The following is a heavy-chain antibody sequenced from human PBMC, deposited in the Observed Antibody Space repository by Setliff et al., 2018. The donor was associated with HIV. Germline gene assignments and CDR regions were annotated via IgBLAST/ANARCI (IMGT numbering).Heavy chain of an antibody. CDR3: VTTDYSGYDSFWFDP. D-gene: IGHD5-12*01. CDR2: VCTSGNT. Sequence: SETLSLTCTVSGGSISSGSYCWSWIRQPAGKGLEWIGHVCTSGNTNYNPSLNRRVTISVDTPQNQISLKVNFVNAADTGVYYCVTTDYSGYDSFWFDPWGQGTLVTVSS. J-gene: IGHJ5*02. CDR1: GGSISSGSYC. V-gene: IGHV4-61*09.